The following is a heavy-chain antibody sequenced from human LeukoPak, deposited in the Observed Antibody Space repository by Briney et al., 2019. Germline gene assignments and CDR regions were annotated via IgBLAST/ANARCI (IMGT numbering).Heavy chain of an antibody. CDR3: ARDPGQWLVLRNDAFDI. D-gene: IGHD6-19*01. CDR2: ISSSGSTI. Sequence: RGSLRLSCAASGFTFSDYYMSWIRQAPGKGLEWVSYISSSGSTIYYADSVKGRFTISRDNAKNSLYLQMNSLRAEDTAAYYCARDPGQWLVLRNDAFDIWGQGTMVTVSS. V-gene: IGHV3-11*04. CDR1: GFTFSDYY. J-gene: IGHJ3*02.